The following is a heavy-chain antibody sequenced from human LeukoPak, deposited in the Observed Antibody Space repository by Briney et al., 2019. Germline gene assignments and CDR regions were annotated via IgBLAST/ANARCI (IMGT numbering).Heavy chain of an antibody. V-gene: IGHV3-66*04. CDR3: ARLRRELWGLSFDD. J-gene: IGHJ4*02. D-gene: IGHD1-7*01. CDR2: IYSDGSP. CDR1: GFAVSNNY. Sequence: GGSLRLSCAASGFAVSNNYMSWVRQAPGKGLEWVSVIYSDGSPYYADSVRGRFTISRDNSKNTLYLQMNSLRAEDTAVCYSARLRRELWGLSFDDWGQGTRVTVSS.